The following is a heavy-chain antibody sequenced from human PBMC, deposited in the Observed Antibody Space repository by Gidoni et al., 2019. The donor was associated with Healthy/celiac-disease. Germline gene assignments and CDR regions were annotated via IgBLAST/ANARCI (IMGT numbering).Heavy chain of an antibody. Sequence: PVQPLEWVGRIKSKTDGGTTDYAAPVKGRFTISRDDSKNTLYLQMNSLKTEDTAVYYCTTDYIVLVVYTTRWGQGTLVTVSS. J-gene: IGHJ4*02. CDR3: TTDYIVLVVYTTR. D-gene: IGHD2-8*02. V-gene: IGHV3-15*01. CDR2: IKSKTDGGTT.